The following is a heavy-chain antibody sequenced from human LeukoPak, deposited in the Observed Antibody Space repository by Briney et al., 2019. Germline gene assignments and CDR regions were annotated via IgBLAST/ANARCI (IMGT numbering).Heavy chain of an antibody. D-gene: IGHD2-2*01. J-gene: IGHJ4*02. CDR3: ARSCSSTSCPFDY. V-gene: IGHV3-11*06. Sequence: GGSLRLSCAASGFTFSDYYIGWIRQAPGKGLEWVSYISSSSSYTNYADSVKGRFTISRDNAKNSLYLQMNSLRAEDTAVYYCARSCSSTSCPFDYWGQGTLVTVSS. CDR2: ISSSSSYT. CDR1: GFTFSDYY.